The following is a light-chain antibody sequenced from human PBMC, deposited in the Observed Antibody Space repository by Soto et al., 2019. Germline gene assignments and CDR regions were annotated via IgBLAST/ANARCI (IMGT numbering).Light chain of an antibody. Sequence: DLQMTQSPPSLSASVGDRVTITCRASQSISTYLNWYQQTPGKAPKSLIYGASNLQSGVPSRFSGRGSGTDFTLTISSLQPEDFGTYYCQQTYNNPKTFGQGTKVQI. CDR2: GAS. CDR3: QQTYNNPKT. J-gene: IGKJ1*01. V-gene: IGKV1-39*01. CDR1: QSISTY.